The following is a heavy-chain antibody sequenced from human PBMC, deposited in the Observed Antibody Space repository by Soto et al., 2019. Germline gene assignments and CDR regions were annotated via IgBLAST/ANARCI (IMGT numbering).Heavy chain of an antibody. D-gene: IGHD1-26*01. V-gene: IGHV3-74*01. CDR3: ARDHPLALVGENWFDP. J-gene: IGHJ5*02. CDR2: INSDGSST. Sequence: PGGSLILSCAASGFTFSSYWMHWVLQAPGKGLVWVSRINSDGSSTSYADSVKGRFTISRDNAKNTLYLQMNSLRAEDTTVYYCARDHPLALVGENWFDPCGQGTLVTVPS. CDR1: GFTFSSYW.